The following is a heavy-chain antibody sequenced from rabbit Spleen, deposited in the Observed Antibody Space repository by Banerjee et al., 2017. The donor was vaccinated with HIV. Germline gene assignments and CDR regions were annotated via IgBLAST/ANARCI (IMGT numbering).Heavy chain of an antibody. V-gene: IGHV1S47*01. CDR3: ARDGAGGSYFAL. Sequence: QEQLKETGGGLVQPGGSLTLSCKASGFDFSRYGVSWVRQAPGKGLEWIGYIDPVFGITYYANWVNGRFSISRENAQNTVFLQMTSLTAADTATYFCARDGAGGSYFALWGQGTLVTVS. J-gene: IGHJ3*01. CDR1: GFDFSRYG. D-gene: IGHD8-1*01. CDR2: IDPVFGIT.